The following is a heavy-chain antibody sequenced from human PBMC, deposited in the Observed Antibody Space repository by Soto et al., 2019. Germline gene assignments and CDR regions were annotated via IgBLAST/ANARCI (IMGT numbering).Heavy chain of an antibody. V-gene: IGHV3-74*01. D-gene: IGHD6-13*01. CDR3: ARVLTGSWNWFDP. J-gene: IGHJ5*02. CDR1: GFTFSSYW. Sequence: EVQLVESGGGLVQPGESLRLSCAASGFTFSSYWMHWVRQAPGKGLVWVSRINSDGSRTNYADSVMGRFTVSRDNAKNTQYLKMNSLRAEDTAVYYCARVLTGSWNWFDPWGQGTLVTVSS. CDR2: INSDGSRT.